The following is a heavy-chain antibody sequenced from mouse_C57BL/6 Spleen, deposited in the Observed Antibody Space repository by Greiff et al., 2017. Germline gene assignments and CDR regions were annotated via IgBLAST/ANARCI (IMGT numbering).Heavy chain of an antibody. V-gene: IGHV1-82*01. Sequence: QVQLQQSGPELVKPGASVKISCKASGYAFSSSWMNWVKQRPGKGLEWIGRIYPGDGDTNYNGKFKGKATLTADQSSSTAYMQLSSLTSEDSAVYFCARGRDGYNGHWGQGTTLTVSS. J-gene: IGHJ2*01. D-gene: IGHD2-3*01. CDR3: ARGRDGYNGH. CDR2: IYPGDGDT. CDR1: GYAFSSSW.